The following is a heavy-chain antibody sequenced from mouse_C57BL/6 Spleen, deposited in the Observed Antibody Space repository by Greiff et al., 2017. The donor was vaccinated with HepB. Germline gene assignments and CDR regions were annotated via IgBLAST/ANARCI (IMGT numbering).Heavy chain of an antibody. D-gene: IGHD2-10*01. J-gene: IGHJ4*01. CDR1: GFTFSDYY. V-gene: IGHV5-12*01. Sequence: EVKLVESGGGLVQPGGSLKLSCAASGFTFSDYYMYWVRQTPEKRLEWVAYISNGGGSTYYPDTVKGRFTISRDNAKNTLYLQMSRLKSEDTAMYYCARHEESMAFYGNYDAMDYWGQGTSVTVSS. CDR3: ARHEESMAFYGNYDAMDY. CDR2: ISNGGGST.